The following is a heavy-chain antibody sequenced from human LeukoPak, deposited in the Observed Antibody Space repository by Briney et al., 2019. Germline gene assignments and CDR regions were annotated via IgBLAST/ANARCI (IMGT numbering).Heavy chain of an antibody. CDR1: GFSFTDAW. V-gene: IGHV3-7*01. J-gene: IGHJ4*02. Sequence: GGSLRLSCAASGFSFTDAWMGWVRQAPGKGLEWVAKIKPDGSEKDHVDSVKGRFTISRDNAKNSLYLQLNSLRAEDTAVYYCARSRFYFDYWGQGTLVTVSS. CDR2: IKPDGSEK. CDR3: ARSRFYFDY.